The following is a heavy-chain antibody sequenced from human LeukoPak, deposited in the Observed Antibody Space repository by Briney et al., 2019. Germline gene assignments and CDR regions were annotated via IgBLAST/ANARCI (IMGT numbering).Heavy chain of an antibody. CDR3: SRDGGI. V-gene: IGHV3-7*01. CDR1: GFTFSGYW. CDR2: IKEEGTEE. J-gene: IGHJ4*02. Sequence: GGSLRLSCAASGFTFSGYWMTWVRQAPGKGLEWVANIKEEGTEEYYVDSVKGRFTISRDNAKNSLYLQMNNLRAEDTAVYYCSRDGGIWGQGTLVTVSS. D-gene: IGHD3-16*01.